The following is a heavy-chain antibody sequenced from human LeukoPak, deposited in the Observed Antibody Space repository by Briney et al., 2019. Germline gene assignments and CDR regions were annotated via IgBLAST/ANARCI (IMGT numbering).Heavy chain of an antibody. Sequence: GRSLRLSCAASGFTFDDYAMHWVRQAPGKSLEWVSGISWNSGNIGFADSVKGRFTISRDNAKNSLYLQMNSLRAEDTALYYCAKGNRAAAGSFDYWGQGTLVTVSS. V-gene: IGHV3-9*01. D-gene: IGHD6-13*01. CDR1: GFTFDDYA. CDR3: AKGNRAAAGSFDY. J-gene: IGHJ4*02. CDR2: ISWNSGNI.